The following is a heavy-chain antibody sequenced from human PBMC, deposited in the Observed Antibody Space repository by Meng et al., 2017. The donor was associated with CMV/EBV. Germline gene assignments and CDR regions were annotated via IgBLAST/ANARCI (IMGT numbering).Heavy chain of an antibody. CDR3: AKDRGSYYDY. CDR1: GFTSSSYA. J-gene: IGHJ4*02. V-gene: IGHV3-23*03. Sequence: GGSLRLSCAASGFTSSSYAMSWVRQAPGKGLEWVSVIYSGGSSTYYADSVKGRFTISRDNSKNTLYLQMNSLRAEDTAVYYCAKDRGSYYDYWGQGTLVTVSS. D-gene: IGHD1-26*01. CDR2: IYSGGSST.